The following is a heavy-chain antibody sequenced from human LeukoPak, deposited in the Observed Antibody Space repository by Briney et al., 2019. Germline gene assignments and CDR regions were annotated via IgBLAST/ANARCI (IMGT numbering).Heavy chain of an antibody. CDR1: GGSISSSNW. Sequence: PSETLSLTCAVSGGSISSSNWWSWVRQPPGKGLEWIGEIYHSGSTNYNPSLKSRVTISVDKSKNQFSLKLSSVTAADTAVYYCARDGRGPTRESLEYWGQGTLVNVSS. D-gene: IGHD3-10*01. CDR3: ARDGRGPTRESLEY. V-gene: IGHV4-4*02. J-gene: IGHJ4*02. CDR2: IYHSGST.